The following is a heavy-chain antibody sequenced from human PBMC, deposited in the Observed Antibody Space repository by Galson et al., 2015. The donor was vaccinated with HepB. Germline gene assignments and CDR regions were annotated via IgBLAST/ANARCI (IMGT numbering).Heavy chain of an antibody. Sequence: PALVKPTQTLTLTCTFSGFSLSTSGVGVGWIRQPPGKALEWLALIYWDDDKRYSPSLKSRLTITKDTSKNQVVLTMTNMDPVDTATYYCAHKRWLHYYWYFDLWGRGTLVTVSS. D-gene: IGHD5-24*01. V-gene: IGHV2-5*02. J-gene: IGHJ2*01. CDR1: GFSLSTSGVG. CDR2: IYWDDDK. CDR3: AHKRWLHYYWYFDL.